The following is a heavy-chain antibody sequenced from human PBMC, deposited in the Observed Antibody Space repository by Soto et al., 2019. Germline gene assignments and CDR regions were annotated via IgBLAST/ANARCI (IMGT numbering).Heavy chain of an antibody. J-gene: IGHJ4*02. V-gene: IGHV4-34*01. D-gene: IGHD3-10*01. CDR1: GWSFSVYD. CDR2: INHSGST. Sequence: PSATLSLTCSVYGWSFSVYDVSWIRQPPGKGLEWIGEINHSGSTNYNPSLKSRVTISVDTSKNQFSLKLSSVTAADTAVYYCARGRMYYYPYWGQGTLVTVSS. CDR3: ARGRMYYYPY.